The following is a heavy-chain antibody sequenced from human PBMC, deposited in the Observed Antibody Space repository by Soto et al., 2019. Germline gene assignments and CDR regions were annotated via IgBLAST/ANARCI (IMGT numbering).Heavy chain of an antibody. CDR2: IYTSGST. D-gene: IGHD1-20*01. Sequence: QVQLQESGPGLVKPSETLSLTCTVSGGSISSYYWSWIRQPAGKGLEWIGRIYTSGSTNYNPSLKSRVTRSVEPSKNQFSLKLSSVTAADTAVYYCGRDLYNGKHGGGWFDPWGQGSLVTVSS. CDR1: GGSISSYY. J-gene: IGHJ5*02. CDR3: GRDLYNGKHGGGWFDP. V-gene: IGHV4-4*07.